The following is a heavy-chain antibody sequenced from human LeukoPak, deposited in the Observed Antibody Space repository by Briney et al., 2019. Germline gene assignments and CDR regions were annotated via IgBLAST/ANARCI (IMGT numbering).Heavy chain of an antibody. CDR1: GYSFTSYG. J-gene: IGHJ3*02. CDR2: ISAYNGNT. V-gene: IGHV1-18*01. CDR3: ASDRWYSRNWNDAVDI. Sequence: ASVKVSCKTSGYSFTSYGISWVRQAPGQGLEWMGWISAYNGNTNYAQKVQGRVTMTTDTSTSTAYMELRSLRSDDTAVYYCASDRWYSRNWNDAVDIWGQGTMVTVSS. D-gene: IGHD6-13*01.